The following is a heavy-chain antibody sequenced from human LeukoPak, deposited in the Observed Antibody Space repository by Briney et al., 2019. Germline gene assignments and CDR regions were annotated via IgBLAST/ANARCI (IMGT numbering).Heavy chain of an antibody. V-gene: IGHV4-39*07. J-gene: IGHJ4*02. CDR2: IYYSGST. Sequence: SETLSLTCSVSGGSISSTSNYWGWIRQPPGTGLEWIGSIYYSGSTYYNPSLKSRVTISVDTSKNQFSLKLSSVTAADTAVYYCARGYGEGIVVVPAAKRGYYFDYWGQGTLVTVSS. CDR1: GGSISSTSNY. CDR3: ARGYGEGIVVVPAAKRGYYFDY. D-gene: IGHD2-2*01.